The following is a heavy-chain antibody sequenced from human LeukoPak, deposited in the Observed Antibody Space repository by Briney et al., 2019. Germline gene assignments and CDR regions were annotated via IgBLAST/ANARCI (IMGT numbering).Heavy chain of an antibody. CDR1: GGSISSSSYY. Sequence: SETLSLTCTVSGGSISSSSYYWGWIRQPPGKGLEWIGSIYYSGSTYYNPSLKSRVTISVDTSKNQFSLKLSSVTAADTAVYYCARDTYYYGSGTSGMDVWGKGTTVTVSS. CDR3: ARDTYYYGSGTSGMDV. V-gene: IGHV4-39*07. D-gene: IGHD3-10*01. J-gene: IGHJ6*03. CDR2: IYYSGST.